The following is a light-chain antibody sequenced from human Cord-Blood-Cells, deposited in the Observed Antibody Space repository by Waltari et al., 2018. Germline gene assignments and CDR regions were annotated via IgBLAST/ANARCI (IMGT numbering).Light chain of an antibody. Sequence: DIVMTQSPLSLPVTPGEPASISCRSSQSLLHSNGYNYLDWYLKKPGQSPQLLIYLGSNRASGVPDRFSGSGSGTDFTLKISRVEAEDVGFYYCMQALQTSWTFGQGTKVEIK. CDR1: QSLLHSNGYNY. CDR3: MQALQTSWT. CDR2: LGS. J-gene: IGKJ1*01. V-gene: IGKV2-28*01.